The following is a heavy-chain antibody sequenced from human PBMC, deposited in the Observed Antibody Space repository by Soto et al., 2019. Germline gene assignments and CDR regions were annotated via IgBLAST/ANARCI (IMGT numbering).Heavy chain of an antibody. V-gene: IGHV1-8*01. Sequence: SANVSCKSSGYPFMSYDIKWVRQATVQVLEWMGWMNPNSGNTGYAQKFQGRVTMTRNTSISTAYMELSSLRSEDTAVYYCARVAGTFYYYYGMDVWGQGTTVTVFS. CDR1: GYPFMSYD. D-gene: IGHD6-19*01. J-gene: IGHJ6*02. CDR3: ARVAGTFYYYYGMDV. CDR2: MNPNSGNT.